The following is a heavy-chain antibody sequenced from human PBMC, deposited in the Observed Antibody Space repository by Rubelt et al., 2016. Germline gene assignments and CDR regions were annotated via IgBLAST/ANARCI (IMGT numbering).Heavy chain of an antibody. D-gene: IGHD6-13*01. Sequence: ITGGSISSYYWSWIRQPPGKGLEWIGYIYYSGSTNYNPSLKSRVTISVDTSKNQFSLKLSSVTAADTAVYYCARQGIAAAGNWFDPWGQGTLVTVSS. CDR1: GGSISSYY. V-gene: IGHV4-59*01. CDR3: ARQGIAAAGNWFDP. CDR2: IYYSGST. J-gene: IGHJ5*02.